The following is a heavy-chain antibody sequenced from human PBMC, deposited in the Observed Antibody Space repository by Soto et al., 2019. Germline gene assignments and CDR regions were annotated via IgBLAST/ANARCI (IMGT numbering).Heavy chain of an antibody. CDR2: ISGSGGST. D-gene: IGHD2-2*02. J-gene: IGHJ4*02. V-gene: IGHV3-23*01. CDR1: GFTFSSYA. CDR3: AKVSVVAPAARPKAHFDY. Sequence: GGSLRLSCAASGFTFSSYAMSWVRQAPGKGLEWVSAISGSGGSTYYADSVKGRFTISRDNSKNTLYLQMNSLRAEDTAVYYCAKVSVVAPAARPKAHFDYWGQGTLVTVSS.